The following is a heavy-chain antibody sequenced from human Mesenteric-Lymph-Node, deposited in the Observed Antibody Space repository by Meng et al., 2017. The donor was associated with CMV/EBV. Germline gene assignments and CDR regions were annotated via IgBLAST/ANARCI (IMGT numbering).Heavy chain of an antibody. CDR3: ARGRGVVPAAIGGPRYWFDP. CDR1: GGSFSGYY. CDR2: INHSGST. D-gene: IGHD2-2*02. J-gene: IGHJ5*02. V-gene: IGHV4-34*01. Sequence: SETLSLTCAVYGGSFSGYYWSWIRQPPGKGLEWIGEINHSGSTNYNPSLKSRVTISVDTSKNQFSLKLSSVTAADTAVYYCARGRGVVPAAIGGPRYWFDPWGQGTLVTVSS.